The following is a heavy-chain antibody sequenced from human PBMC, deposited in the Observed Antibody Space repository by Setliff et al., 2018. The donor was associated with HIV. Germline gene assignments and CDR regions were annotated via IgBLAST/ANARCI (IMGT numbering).Heavy chain of an antibody. CDR1: GGYINSGHYY. CDR3: ARDRYAGEIDY. D-gene: IGHD3-10*01. V-gene: IGHV4-31*03. Sequence: PSETLSLTCTVSGGYINSGHYYWSWIRHHPGKGLEWIGYIYYTGSTYFNPSLKSRVTLSIDTSKNQFSLKLSSVPAADTAVYYCARDRYAGEIDYWGQGTLVTVSS. CDR2: IYYTGST. J-gene: IGHJ4*02.